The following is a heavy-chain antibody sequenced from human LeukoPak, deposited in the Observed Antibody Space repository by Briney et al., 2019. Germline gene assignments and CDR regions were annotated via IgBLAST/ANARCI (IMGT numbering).Heavy chain of an antibody. CDR3: ARDGDYGTGSYYRGCIDS. J-gene: IGHJ4*02. Sequence: ASVEVSCKTSGYSFTAFYIHWVRQAPGQGLEWMGWIHPRRGDTNYAQKFQGGVTMTRDTSISTAYLDLSSLRSGDTAVYYCARDGDYGTGSYYRGCIDSWGQGTPVTVSP. V-gene: IGHV1-2*02. CDR1: GYSFTAFY. D-gene: IGHD3-10*01. CDR2: IHPRRGDT.